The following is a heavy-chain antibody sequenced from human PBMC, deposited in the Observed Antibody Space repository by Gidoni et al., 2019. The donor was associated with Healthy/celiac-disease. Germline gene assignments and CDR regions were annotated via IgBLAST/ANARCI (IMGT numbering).Heavy chain of an antibody. D-gene: IGHD5-18*01. CDR2: IIPIFGTA. V-gene: IGHV1-69*01. CDR3: ARNVDTAMVTAIYYYGMDV. J-gene: IGHJ6*02. CDR1: GRTFSSYA. Sequence: QVQLVQSGAEVKKPGSSVTVSCKASGRTFSSYAISWVRQAPGQGLEWRGGIIPIFGTANYAQKFQGRVTITADESTSTAYMELSSLRSEDTAVYYCARNVDTAMVTAIYYYGMDVWGQGTTVTVSS.